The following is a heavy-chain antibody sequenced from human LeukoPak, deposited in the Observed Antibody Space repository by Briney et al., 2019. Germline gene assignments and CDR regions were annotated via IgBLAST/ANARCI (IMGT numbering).Heavy chain of an antibody. J-gene: IGHJ4*02. CDR2: IYYSGST. V-gene: IGHV4-39*01. CDR1: GGSISGSSYY. Sequence: PSETLSLTCTVSGGSISGSSYYWGWIRQPPGKGLEWIGSIYYSGSTYYNPSLKSRVTISVDTSKNQFSLKLNSVPATDTAVYYCARHYWPWGQGTLVTVSS. D-gene: IGHD2-15*01. CDR3: ARHYWP.